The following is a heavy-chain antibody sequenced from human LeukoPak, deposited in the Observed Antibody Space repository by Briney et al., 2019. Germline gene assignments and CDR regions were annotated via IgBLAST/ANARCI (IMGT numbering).Heavy chain of an antibody. D-gene: IGHD2-15*01. CDR2: ISSSSYI. Sequence: GGSLRLSCAASGFTFSSYSMNWVRQAPGKGLEWVSSISSSSYIYYADSVKGRFTISRDNAKNSLYLQMNSLGAEDTAVYYCARDSGYCSGGSCYKAGHDAFDIWGQGTMVTVSS. CDR1: GFTFSSYS. V-gene: IGHV3-21*01. J-gene: IGHJ3*02. CDR3: ARDSGYCSGGSCYKAGHDAFDI.